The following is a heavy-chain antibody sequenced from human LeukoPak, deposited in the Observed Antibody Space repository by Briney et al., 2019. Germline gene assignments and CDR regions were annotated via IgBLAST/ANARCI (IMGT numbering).Heavy chain of an antibody. CDR2: IYSGGST. CDR3: ARGGSGSYPRLLDY. J-gene: IGHJ4*02. CDR1: GFTVSSNY. D-gene: IGHD1-26*01. V-gene: IGHV3-53*01. Sequence: GGSLRLSCAASGFTVSSNYMSWVRQAPGKGLEWVSDIYSGGSTYYADSVKGRFTISRDNSKNTLYLQMNSLRAEDTAVYYCARGGSGSYPRLLDYWGQGTLVTVSS.